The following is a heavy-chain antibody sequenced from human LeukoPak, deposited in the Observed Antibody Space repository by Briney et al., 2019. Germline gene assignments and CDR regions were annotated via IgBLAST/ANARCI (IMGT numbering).Heavy chain of an antibody. CDR1: GGSIRSSYYY. Sequence: SETLSLTCTVSGGSIRSSYYYWGWIRQPPGKGLEWIGSIYDSGSTYYNPSLKSRVTISVDTSKNQFSLKLSSVTAADTAVYYCARSHYDSSGYYYQNNPFDYWGQGTLVTVSS. D-gene: IGHD3-22*01. CDR2: IYDSGST. CDR3: ARSHYDSSGYYYQNNPFDY. V-gene: IGHV4-39*07. J-gene: IGHJ4*02.